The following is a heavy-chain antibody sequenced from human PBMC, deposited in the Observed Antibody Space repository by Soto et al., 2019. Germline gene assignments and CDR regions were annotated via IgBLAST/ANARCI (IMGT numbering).Heavy chain of an antibody. CDR3: ARDRASGSFDY. CDR2: INPNTGNP. CDR1: GYTFTSYD. D-gene: IGHD1-26*01. Sequence: ASVKVSCKASGYTFTSYDINWLRQAPGQGLEWMGWINPNTGNPTYEQGFTGRFVFSVDTSVSTVYLQIFSLKADDSAVYYCARDRASGSFDYWGQGTQVTVSS. V-gene: IGHV7-4-1*01. J-gene: IGHJ4*02.